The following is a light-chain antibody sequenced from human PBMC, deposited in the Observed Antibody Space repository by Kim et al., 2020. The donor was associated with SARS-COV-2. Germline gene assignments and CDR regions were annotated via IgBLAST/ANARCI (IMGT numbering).Light chain of an antibody. CDR2: GAS. V-gene: IGKV3-20*01. CDR1: QSVSSSY. Sequence: LSPGERATPSCRASQSVSSSYLAWYQQKPGQAPRLRIYGASSRATGIPDRFSGSGSGTDFTLTISRLEPEDFAVYYCQQYGSSPQFGQGTKVDIK. J-gene: IGKJ1*01. CDR3: QQYGSSPQ.